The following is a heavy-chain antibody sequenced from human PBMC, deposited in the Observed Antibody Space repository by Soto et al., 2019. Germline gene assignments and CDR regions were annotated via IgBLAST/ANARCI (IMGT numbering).Heavy chain of an antibody. CDR1: GGAISSSSYY. CDR2: IYYSGST. J-gene: IGHJ3*02. D-gene: IGHD6-19*01. CDR3: ATSPPIAVAGTGDI. V-gene: IGHV4-39*01. Sequence: SETLSLTCTVSGGAISSSSYYWGWICQPPGRGLVCIGSIYYSGSTYYNPSLKSRVTISVDTSKNQFSLKLSSVTAADTAVYYCATSPPIAVAGTGDIWGQGTMVTVSS.